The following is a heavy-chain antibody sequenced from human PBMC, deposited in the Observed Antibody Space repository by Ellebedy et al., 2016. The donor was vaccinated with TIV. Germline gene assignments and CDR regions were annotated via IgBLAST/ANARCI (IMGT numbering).Heavy chain of an antibody. Sequence: GESLKISCAASGFTFSSYSMNWVRQAPGKGLEWVSDISDSSSYRYYADSVKGRFTISRDNAKNSLYLQMNSLRAEDTAVYYCTSLSAEDHWGQGTLVTVSS. J-gene: IGHJ4*02. V-gene: IGHV3-21*01. CDR1: GFTFSSYS. CDR2: ISDSSSYR. CDR3: TSLSAEDH. D-gene: IGHD2/OR15-2a*01.